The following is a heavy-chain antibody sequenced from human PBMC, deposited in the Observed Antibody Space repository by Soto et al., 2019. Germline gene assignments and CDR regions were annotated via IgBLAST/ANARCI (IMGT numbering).Heavy chain of an antibody. J-gene: IGHJ4*02. CDR1: GFTFSDYY. CDR3: ARDGDLGSGYDYVDY. D-gene: IGHD5-12*01. CDR2: ISSSGSTI. V-gene: IGHV3-11*01. Sequence: GGSLRLSCAASGFTFSDYYVSWIRQTPGKGLEWVSYISSSGSTIYYADSVKGRFTISRDNAKNSLHLQMNSLRAEDTDVYYCARDGDLGSGYDYVDYWGKGTLVTVSS.